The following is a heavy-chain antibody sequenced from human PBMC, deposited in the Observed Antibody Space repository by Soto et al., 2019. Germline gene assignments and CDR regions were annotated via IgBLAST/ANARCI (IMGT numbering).Heavy chain of an antibody. CDR2: IHNSGNT. J-gene: IGHJ5*01. V-gene: IGHV4-31*03. CDR3: ARESGSGWHDIDS. Sequence: QVQLQESGPGLVKPSETVSLTCTVSGGSFSSSGYYWSWIRQRPGKGLEWIGYIHNSGNTYYNPSLKKRVIISLAMSENQLALRLSSVTAADTAVYYCARESGSGWHDIDSWGQGTLVTVSS. D-gene: IGHD6-19*01. CDR1: GGSFSSSGYY.